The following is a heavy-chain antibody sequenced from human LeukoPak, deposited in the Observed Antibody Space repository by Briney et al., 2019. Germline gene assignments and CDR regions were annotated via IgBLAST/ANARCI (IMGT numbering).Heavy chain of an antibody. CDR1: GYSISSGYY. J-gene: IGHJ6*03. CDR2: IYHSGST. CDR3: ARRGIAARRGTSYYYYYYMDV. V-gene: IGHV4-38-2*01. Sequence: PSETLSLTCAVSGYSISSGYYWGWIRQPPGKGLEWIGSIYHSGSTYYNPSLKSRVTISVDTSKNQFSLKLSSVTAADTAVYYCARRGIAARRGTSYYYYYYMDVWGKGITVTVSS. D-gene: IGHD6-6*01.